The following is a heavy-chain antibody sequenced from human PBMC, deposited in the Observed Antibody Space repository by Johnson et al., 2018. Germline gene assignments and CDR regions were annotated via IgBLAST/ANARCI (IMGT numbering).Heavy chain of an antibody. J-gene: IGHJ1*01. CDR1: GFTFSSYA. CDR2: ISGSGDST. V-gene: IGHV3-23*04. D-gene: IGHD6-19*01. CDR3: AKDPSVAVADIAEYFQH. Sequence: VQLVQSGGGLVQPGGSLRLSCAASGFTFSSYAMSWVRQAPGKGLEWVSSISGSGDSTYCADSVKGRFTISRDNSKNTLYLQMNSLRAEDTAVYYCAKDPSVAVADIAEYFQHWGQGTLITVSS.